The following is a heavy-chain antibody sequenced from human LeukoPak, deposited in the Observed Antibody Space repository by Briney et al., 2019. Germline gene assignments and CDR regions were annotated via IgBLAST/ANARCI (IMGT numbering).Heavy chain of an antibody. D-gene: IGHD2-2*01. CDR1: GFSFRNYD. V-gene: IGHV3-13*01. CDR3: CRSTYCNSTSCYPGAFYI. J-gene: IGHJ3*02. Sequence: HTGGSLRLSCAASGFSFRNYDMHWVRQPTGKGLEWVSSIGSVGATFSPDSGKGRFPIPRANAKNFLYLQMNRLRARDTVVYYCCRSTYCNSTSCYPGAFYIWGQGTMVTVSA. CDR2: IGSVGAT.